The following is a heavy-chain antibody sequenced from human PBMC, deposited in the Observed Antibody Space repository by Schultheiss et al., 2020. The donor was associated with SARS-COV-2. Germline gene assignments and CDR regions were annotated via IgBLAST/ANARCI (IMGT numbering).Heavy chain of an antibody. Sequence: SQTLSLTCTVSGGSISSGGYYWSWIRQHPGKGLEWIGYIYYSGSTYYNPSLKSRVTISVDTSKNQFSMKLSSVTAADTAVYYCARGTECSSTSCYWEYNWFDPWGQGTLVTVSS. D-gene: IGHD2-2*01. CDR1: GGSISSGGYY. J-gene: IGHJ5*02. CDR3: ARGTECSSTSCYWEYNWFDP. CDR2: IYYSGST. V-gene: IGHV4-31*03.